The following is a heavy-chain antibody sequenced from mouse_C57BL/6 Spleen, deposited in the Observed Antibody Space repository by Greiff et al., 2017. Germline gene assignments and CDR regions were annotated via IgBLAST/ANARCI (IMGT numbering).Heavy chain of an antibody. V-gene: IGHV14-4*01. Sequence: VQLQQSGAELVRPGASVTLSCTASGFNIKDDYMHWVKQRPEQGLEWIGWIDPENGDTEYASKFQGKATITADTSSNTAYLQLSSLTSEDTAVYYCTTFITTVVSENDWGTGTTLTVSS. CDR2: IDPENGDT. J-gene: IGHJ2*01. CDR1: GFNIKDDY. D-gene: IGHD1-1*01. CDR3: TTFITTVVSEND.